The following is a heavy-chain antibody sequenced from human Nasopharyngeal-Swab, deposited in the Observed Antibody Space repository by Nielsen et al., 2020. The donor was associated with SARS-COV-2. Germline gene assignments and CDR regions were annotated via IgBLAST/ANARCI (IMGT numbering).Heavy chain of an antibody. D-gene: IGHD3-10*01. J-gene: IGHJ3*01. CDR1: GFSFSTYG. CDR2: IWYDGSNK. V-gene: IGHV3-33*01. Sequence: GESLKISCAASGFSFSTYGMHLVRQSPVKGLYLLTNIWYDGSNKYYADSVKGRFTVSRDNSKNTLFLEMDSLRAEDTAVYYCARGSSVHAFDVWGQGTEVTVSS. CDR3: ARGSSVHAFDV.